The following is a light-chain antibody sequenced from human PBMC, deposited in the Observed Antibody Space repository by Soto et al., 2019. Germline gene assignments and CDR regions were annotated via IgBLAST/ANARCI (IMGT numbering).Light chain of an antibody. V-gene: IGKV1-5*03. CDR1: QSISSW. J-gene: IGKJ1*01. CDR3: QQYNSYAFSWT. Sequence: DIQMTQSPSTLSASVGDRVTITCRASQSISSWLAWYQQKPGKAPKLLIYKASNLESGVPSRFSGSGSGTEFTLTISSLQPDDFATYYCQQYNSYAFSWTFGQGTKVEIK. CDR2: KAS.